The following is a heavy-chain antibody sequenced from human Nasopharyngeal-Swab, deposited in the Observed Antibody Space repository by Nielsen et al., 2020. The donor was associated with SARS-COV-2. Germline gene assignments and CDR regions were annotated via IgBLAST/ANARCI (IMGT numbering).Heavy chain of an antibody. J-gene: IGHJ6*02. V-gene: IGHV3-21*01. CDR1: GFTFSNYS. CDR3: ARDRSVGYGMDV. CDR2: ISSNSSYI. Sequence: GESLKISCAASGFTFSNYSMNWVRQAPGKGLEWVSSISSNSSYIYYADSVKGRFTISRDNAKNSLYLQMNSLRAEDTAVYYCARDRSVGYGMDVWGQGTTVTVSS. D-gene: IGHD2-15*01.